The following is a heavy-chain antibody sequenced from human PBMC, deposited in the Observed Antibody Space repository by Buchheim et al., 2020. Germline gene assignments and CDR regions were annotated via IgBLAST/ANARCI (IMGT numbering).Heavy chain of an antibody. CDR2: IYTSGST. CDR1: GGSISSGSYY. CDR3: ARSSVVVVADFDY. Sequence: QVQLQESGPGLVKPSQTLSLTCTVSGGSISSGSYYWSWIRQPAGKGLEWIGRIYTSGSTNYNPSLKSRVTISVDTSKNQSSLKLSSVTAADTAVYYCARSSVVVVADFDYWGQGTL. D-gene: IGHD2-15*01. J-gene: IGHJ4*02. V-gene: IGHV4-61*02.